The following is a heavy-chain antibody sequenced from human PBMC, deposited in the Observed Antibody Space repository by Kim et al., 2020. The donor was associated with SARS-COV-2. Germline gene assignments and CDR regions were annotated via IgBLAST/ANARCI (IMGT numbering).Heavy chain of an antibody. D-gene: IGHD3-22*01. V-gene: IGHV3-30*04. J-gene: IGHJ5*02. Sequence: GGSLRLSCTVSGFTVSGFPMHWVRQSPGKGLEWLAVMSNDEVNTIYADSVKGRFTISRDNSKNTLYLQMNSLTTEDTAVYYCARERGSSGYAGWFDPWGQGTLVAVS. CDR3: ARERGSSGYAGWFDP. CDR2: MSNDEVNT. CDR1: GFTVSGFP.